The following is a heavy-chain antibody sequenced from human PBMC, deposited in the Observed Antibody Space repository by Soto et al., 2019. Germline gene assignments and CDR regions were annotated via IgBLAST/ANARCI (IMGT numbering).Heavy chain of an antibody. D-gene: IGHD3-22*01. CDR2: INAGNGNR. CDR1: GYTFATYA. V-gene: IGHV1-3*01. Sequence: ASVKVSCKASGYTFATYAMHWVRQAPGHRLEWMGWINAGNGNRKYSQKFQGRVTITRDTSISTAYMELSRLRSDDTAVYYCARDYDSSGYYRIGDAFDIWGQGTMVTVSS. J-gene: IGHJ3*02. CDR3: ARDYDSSGYYRIGDAFDI.